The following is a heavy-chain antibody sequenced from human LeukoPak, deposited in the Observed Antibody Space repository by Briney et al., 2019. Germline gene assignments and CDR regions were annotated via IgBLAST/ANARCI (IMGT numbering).Heavy chain of an antibody. D-gene: IGHD3-10*01. CDR1: GYSISSGYY. CDR2: IYHSGRT. CDR3: ARGGYYGSGNDFRFDP. Sequence: SETLSLTCTVSGYSISSGYYWGWIRQPPGKGLEWIGSIYHSGRTFYNPSLKSRVTISVDTSKNQFSLKLTSVTAADTAVYFCARGGYYGSGNDFRFDPWGQGTLVTVSS. J-gene: IGHJ5*02. V-gene: IGHV4-38-2*02.